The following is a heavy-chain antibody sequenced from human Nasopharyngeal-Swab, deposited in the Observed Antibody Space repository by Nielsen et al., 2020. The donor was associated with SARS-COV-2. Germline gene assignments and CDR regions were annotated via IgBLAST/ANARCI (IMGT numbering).Heavy chain of an antibody. V-gene: IGHV3-30-3*01. CDR2: ISYDGSNK. CDR1: GFTFSSYS. J-gene: IGHJ6*02. CDR3: ARAAVKYEYLTGYSWSDHYYGMDV. Sequence: GGSLSLSCAASGFTFSSYSMHWVRQAPGKGLEWVAVISYDGSNKYYADSVKGRFTISRDNSKNTLYLQMNSLRAEDTAVYYCARAAVKYEYLTGYSWSDHYYGMDVWGQGTTVTVSS. D-gene: IGHD3-9*01.